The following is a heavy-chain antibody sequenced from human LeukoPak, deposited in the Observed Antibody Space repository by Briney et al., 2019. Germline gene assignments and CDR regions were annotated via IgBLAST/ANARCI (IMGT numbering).Heavy chain of an antibody. CDR3: ARAHRGCSSTSCYPDSYYYYYYMDV. CDR1: GYTFTGYY. J-gene: IGHJ6*03. Sequence: SVKVSCKASGYTFTGYYMHWVRQAPGQGLEWMGEIIPIFGTANYAQKFQGRVTITADESTSTAYMELSRLRSEDTAVYYCARAHRGCSSTSCYPDSYYYYYYMDVWGKGTTVTVSS. D-gene: IGHD2-2*01. V-gene: IGHV1-69*13. CDR2: IIPIFGTA.